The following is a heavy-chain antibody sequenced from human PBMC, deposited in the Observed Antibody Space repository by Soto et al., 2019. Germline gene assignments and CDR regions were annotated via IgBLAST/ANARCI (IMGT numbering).Heavy chain of an antibody. J-gene: IGHJ4*02. CDR2: IYYSGST. D-gene: IGHD3-3*01. V-gene: IGHV4-31*03. Sequence: SETLSLTCTVSGGSISSGGYYWSWIRQHPGKGLEWIGYIYYSGSTYYNPSLKSRVTISVDTSKNQFSLKLSSVTAADTAVYYCARVFSGAYFDYWGQGTLVTVSS. CDR1: GGSISSGGYY. CDR3: ARVFSGAYFDY.